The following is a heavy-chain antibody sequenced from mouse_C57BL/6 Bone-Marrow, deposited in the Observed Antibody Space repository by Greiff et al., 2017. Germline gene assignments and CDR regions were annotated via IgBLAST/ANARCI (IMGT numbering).Heavy chain of an antibody. CDR3: ASTYGSSPPFAY. CDR2: INPYNGGT. D-gene: IGHD1-1*01. V-gene: IGHV1-19*01. CDR1: GYTFTDYY. Sequence: VQLQQSGPVLVKPGASVKMSCKASGYTFTDYYMNWVKQSHGKSLEWIGVINPYNGGTSYNKKFNAKATLPVDTYSSTAYMVLNSLTSEDAAVYYCASTYGSSPPFAYWGQGTLVTVSA. J-gene: IGHJ3*01.